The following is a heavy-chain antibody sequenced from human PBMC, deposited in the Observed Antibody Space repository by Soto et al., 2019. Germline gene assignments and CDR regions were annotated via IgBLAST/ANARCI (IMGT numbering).Heavy chain of an antibody. J-gene: IGHJ4*02. D-gene: IGHD7-27*01. CDR1: GGSISSSSYY. Sequence: ERLCLTCAVSGGSISSSSYYWGWIRQPPGKGLEWIGSIYYSWSTYYNPSLKSRVTISVDTSKNQFSLKLSSVTAADKAVYYCASEMATIRTGVDYWGQGTLVTVYS. CDR2: IYYSWST. V-gene: IGHV4-39*01. CDR3: ASEMATIRTGVDY.